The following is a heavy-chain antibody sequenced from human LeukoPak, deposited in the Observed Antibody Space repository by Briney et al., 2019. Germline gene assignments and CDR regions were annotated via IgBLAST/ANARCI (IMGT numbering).Heavy chain of an antibody. J-gene: IGHJ4*02. Sequence: SETLSLTCTVSGGSISSYYWSWLRQPPGKGLEWIGYIYYSGSTNYNPSLKSRVTISVDTSKNQFSLKLSSVTAADTAVYYCARVPMIVVVTEYYFDYWGQGTLVTVSS. CDR2: IYYSGST. CDR1: GGSISSYY. V-gene: IGHV4-59*01. CDR3: ARVPMIVVVTEYYFDY. D-gene: IGHD3-22*01.